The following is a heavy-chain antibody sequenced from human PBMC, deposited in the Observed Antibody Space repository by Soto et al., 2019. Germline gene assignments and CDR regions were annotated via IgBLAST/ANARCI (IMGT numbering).Heavy chain of an antibody. CDR2: ITGTSAFT. V-gene: IGHV3-21*01. J-gene: IGHJ4*02. D-gene: IGHD3-16*01. Sequence: GGSLRLSCAASGFVFSDFEFTWVRQAPGGDLEWLSSITGTSAFTEYAESIEGRFTISRDNPNKLLFLHMDNLRPEDTAVYYCARDNLAFQGAFDLWGQGTLVT. CDR1: GFVFSDFE. CDR3: ARDNLAFQGAFDL.